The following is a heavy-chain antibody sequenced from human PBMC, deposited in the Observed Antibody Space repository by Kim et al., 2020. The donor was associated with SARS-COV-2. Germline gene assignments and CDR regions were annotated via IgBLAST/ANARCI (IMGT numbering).Heavy chain of an antibody. V-gene: IGHV3-30*04. J-gene: IGHJ6*02. CDR2: ISYDGSNK. CDR1: GFTFSSYA. Sequence: GGSLKLSCAASGFTFSSYAMHWVRQAPGKGLEWVAVISYDGSNKYYADSVKGRFTISRDNSKNTLYLQMNSLRAEDTAVYYCARDPPGIQPHYYGMDVWGQGTTVTISS. CDR3: ARDPPGIQPHYYGMDV. D-gene: IGHD5-18*01.